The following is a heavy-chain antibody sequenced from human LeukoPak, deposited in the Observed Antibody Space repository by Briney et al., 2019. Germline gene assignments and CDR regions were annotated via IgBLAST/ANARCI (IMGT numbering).Heavy chain of an antibody. CDR1: GYTFTGYY. J-gene: IGHJ6*03. D-gene: IGHD1-14*01. CDR3: ARDFISGYYYYYMDV. CDR2: INPNSGGT. V-gene: IGHV1-2*02. Sequence: ASVKVSCKASGYTFTGYYIHWVRQAPGQGLEWMGWINPNSGGTKYAQKFQGRVIMTRDTSISTAYMELSKLTSDDTAVYYCARDFISGYYYYYMDVWGKGTTVTVSS.